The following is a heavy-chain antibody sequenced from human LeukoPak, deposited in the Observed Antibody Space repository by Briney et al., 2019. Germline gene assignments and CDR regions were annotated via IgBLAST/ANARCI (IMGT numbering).Heavy chain of an antibody. J-gene: IGHJ4*02. V-gene: IGHV3-7*03. D-gene: IGHD3-10*01. Sequence: GGSLRLSCAASGFTFSSYWMSWVRQAPGKGLEWVANIKQGGSEKYYVDSVKGRFTISRDNAKNSLYLQMNSLRAEDTAVYYCARGLSGYYYGSGSYYHFDYWGQGTLVTVSS. CDR2: IKQGGSEK. CDR1: GFTFSSYW. CDR3: ARGLSGYYYGSGSYYHFDY.